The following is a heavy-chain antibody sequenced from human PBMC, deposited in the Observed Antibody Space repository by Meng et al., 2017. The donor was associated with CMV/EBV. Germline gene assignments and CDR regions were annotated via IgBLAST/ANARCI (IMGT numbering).Heavy chain of an antibody. CDR2: IYSGGST. J-gene: IGHJ6*02. V-gene: IGHV3-53*01. D-gene: IGHD6-13*01. CDR3: ARDYSAQGYGMDV. CDR1: GFTVSSNY. Sequence: GESLKISCAASGFTVSSNYMSWVRQAPGKGLEWVSVIYSGGSTYYADSVKGRFTISRDNSKNTLYLQMNSLRAEDTAVYYCARDYSAQGYGMDVWGQGTTVTV.